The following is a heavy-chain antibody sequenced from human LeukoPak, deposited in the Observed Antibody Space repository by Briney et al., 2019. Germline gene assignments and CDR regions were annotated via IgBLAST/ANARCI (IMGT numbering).Heavy chain of an antibody. CDR3: ARGGGSSWYNWFDP. V-gene: IGHV3-21*01. CDR1: GFTFSSYS. D-gene: IGHD6-13*01. Sequence: PGGSLRLSCAASGFTFSSYSMNWVRQAPGMGLEWVSSISSSSSYIYYADSVKGRFTISRDNAKNSLYLQMNSLRAEDTAVYYSARGGGSSWYNWFDPWGQGTLVTVSS. J-gene: IGHJ5*02. CDR2: ISSSSSYI.